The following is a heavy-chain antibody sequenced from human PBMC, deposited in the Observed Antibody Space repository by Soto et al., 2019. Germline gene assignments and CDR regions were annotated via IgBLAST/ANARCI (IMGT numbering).Heavy chain of an antibody. CDR3: ARAILDWLDP. J-gene: IGHJ5*02. V-gene: IGHV1-69*01. CDR2: IIPISGTA. Sequence: QVQLVQSGAELKKPGSSVKVSCKASGGTFSSYSVSWVRQAPGQGLEWMGGIIPISGTADYAQRFQGRVTITADESLTTAYMELDNLTSEDTAVYFCARAILDWLDPWGQGTLVTVSS. CDR1: GGTFSSYS. D-gene: IGHD3-3*01.